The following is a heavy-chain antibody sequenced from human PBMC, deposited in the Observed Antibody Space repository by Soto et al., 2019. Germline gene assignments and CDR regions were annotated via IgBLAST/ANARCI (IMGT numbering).Heavy chain of an antibody. D-gene: IGHD2-15*01. Sequence: SETLSLTCAVYGGSFSGYYWSWIRQPPGKGLEWIGEINHSGSTNYNPSLKSRVTISVDTSKNQFSLKLSSVTAADTAVSYWARGVTVPAPPQYYYYYYGRDVWGQGTTVTASS. V-gene: IGHV4-34*01. J-gene: IGHJ6*02. CDR3: ARGVTVPAPPQYYYYYYGRDV. CDR1: GGSFSGYY. CDR2: INHSGST.